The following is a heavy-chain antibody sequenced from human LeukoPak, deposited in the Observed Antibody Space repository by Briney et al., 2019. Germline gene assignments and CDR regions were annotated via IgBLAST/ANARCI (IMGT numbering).Heavy chain of an antibody. CDR3: ARDASGYSSGWYGYYYYYMDV. D-gene: IGHD6-19*01. Sequence: ASVKVSCKASGYTFTGYYMHWVRQAPGQGLEWMGWINPNSGGTNYAQKFQGRVTMTRDTSISTAYMELSRLRSDDTAVYYCARDASGYSSGWYGYYYYYMDVWGKGTTVTISS. J-gene: IGHJ6*03. CDR1: GYTFTGYY. CDR2: INPNSGGT. V-gene: IGHV1-2*02.